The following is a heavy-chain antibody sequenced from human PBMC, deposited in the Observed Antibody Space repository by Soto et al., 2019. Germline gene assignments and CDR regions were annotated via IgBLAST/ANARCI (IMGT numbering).Heavy chain of an antibody. J-gene: IGHJ4*02. CDR2: ISSSSSTI. Sequence: EVQLVESGGGLVQPGGSLRLSCAASGFTFSSYSMNWVRQAPGKGLEWVSYISSSSSTIYYADSVKGRFTISRDNAKTSLYLKMNSRRNEDRAGYYCAGDRTLKFDYWAQGTWSPSPQ. V-gene: IGHV3-48*02. CDR3: AGDRTLKFDY. CDR1: GFTFSSYS. D-gene: IGHD3-16*01.